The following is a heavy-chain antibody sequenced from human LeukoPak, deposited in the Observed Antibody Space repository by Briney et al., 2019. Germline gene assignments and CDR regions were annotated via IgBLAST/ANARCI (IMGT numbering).Heavy chain of an antibody. Sequence: GGSLRLSCAASGITLSSYAMNWVRQAPGKGLEWVSGISDSGSGTYYAHSVKGRFTIFRDNSKNTLYLQMNSLRAEDTAVYYCAKGTVITMDPNFDYWGQGTLVTVSS. V-gene: IGHV3-23*01. D-gene: IGHD3-10*01. J-gene: IGHJ4*02. CDR3: AKGTVITMDPNFDY. CDR1: GITLSSYA. CDR2: ISDSGSGT.